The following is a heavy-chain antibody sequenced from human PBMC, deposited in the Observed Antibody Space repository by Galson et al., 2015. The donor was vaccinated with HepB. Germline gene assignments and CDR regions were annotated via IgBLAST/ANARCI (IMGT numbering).Heavy chain of an antibody. CDR3: ARVSPDSTCSFDY. CDR1: GFTFSSYW. V-gene: IGHV3-74*01. J-gene: IGHJ4*02. Sequence: SLRLSCAASGFTFSSYWMHWVRQAPGKGLVWVSRMNSDGSTTSYGDSVKGRYTISRDNAKNTLYLQMNSLRAEDTAVYYCARVSPDSTCSFDYWGQGTLVTVSS. D-gene: IGHD6-13*01. CDR2: MNSDGSTT.